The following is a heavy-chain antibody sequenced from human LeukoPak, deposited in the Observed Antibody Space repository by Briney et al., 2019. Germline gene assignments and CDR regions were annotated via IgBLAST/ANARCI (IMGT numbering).Heavy chain of an antibody. CDR3: ARDISSGSDAFDI. J-gene: IGHJ3*02. CDR2: VYYTGST. V-gene: IGHV4-59*01. Sequence: PSETLSLTRTVSGGSISSYYWSWIRQPPGRGLEWIGYVYYTGSTNYNPSLRSRVTISMDTSKNQFSLKLRSVTAADTAVYYCARDISSGSDAFDIWGQGTMVTVSS. CDR1: GGSISSYY. D-gene: IGHD6-19*01.